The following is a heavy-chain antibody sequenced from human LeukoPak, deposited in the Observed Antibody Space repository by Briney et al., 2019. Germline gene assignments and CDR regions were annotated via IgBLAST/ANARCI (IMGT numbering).Heavy chain of an antibody. Sequence: SETLSLTCTVSGGSISSYYWSWIRQPPGKGLEWIGYIYYSGSTNYNPSLKSRVTISVDTSKNQFSLKLSSVTAADTAVYYCARGNILTGYYSSEYYFDYWGQGTLATVSS. CDR1: GGSISSYY. CDR3: ARGNILTGYYSSEYYFDY. CDR2: IYYSGST. V-gene: IGHV4-59*08. D-gene: IGHD3-9*01. J-gene: IGHJ4*02.